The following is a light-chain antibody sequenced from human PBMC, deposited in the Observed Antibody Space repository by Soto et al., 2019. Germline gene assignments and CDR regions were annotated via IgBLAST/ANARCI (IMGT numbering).Light chain of an antibody. J-gene: IGLJ1*01. CDR3: SSYTSSSTLAFLV. V-gene: IGLV2-14*01. CDR2: DVN. Sequence: QSALTQPASVSGSPGQSITISCTGTSSDVGGYNYVSWYQQHPGKASKFMIYDVNNRPSGVSNRFSGSKSGNTASLTISGLQAEDEADYYCSSYTSSSTLAFLVFGTGTKVTVL. CDR1: SSDVGGYNY.